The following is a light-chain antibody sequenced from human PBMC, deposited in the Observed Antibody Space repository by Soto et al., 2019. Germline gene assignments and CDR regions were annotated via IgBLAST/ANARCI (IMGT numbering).Light chain of an antibody. CDR1: QSVSSTY. Sequence: ESVFTQSPGTLSLSTGERATLSCRASQSVSSTYLAWYQQKPGQAPRLLIYGASNRATGIPDRFSGSGSGTDFTLTIIRLEPEDLAVYYCQQFANSLYTFGQGTKLE. CDR2: GAS. V-gene: IGKV3-20*01. CDR3: QQFANSLYT. J-gene: IGKJ2*01.